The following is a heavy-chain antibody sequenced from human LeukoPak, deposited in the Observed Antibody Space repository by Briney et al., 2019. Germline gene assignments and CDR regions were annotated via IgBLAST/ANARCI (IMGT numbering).Heavy chain of an antibody. CDR1: GGTFSSYA. CDR2: IIPIFGTA. D-gene: IGHD3-3*01. CDR3: ARDRSITIFGVVIMTWFDP. V-gene: IGHV1-69*05. Sequence: SVKVSCKASGGTFSSYAISWVRQAPGQGLEWMGRIIPIFGTANYAQKFQGRVTITTDESTSTAYMELSSLRSEDTAVYYCARDRSITIFGVVIMTWFDPWGQGTLVTASS. J-gene: IGHJ5*02.